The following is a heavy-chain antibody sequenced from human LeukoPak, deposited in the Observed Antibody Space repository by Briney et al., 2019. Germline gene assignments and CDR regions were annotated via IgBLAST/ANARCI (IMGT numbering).Heavy chain of an antibody. D-gene: IGHD2-2*01. V-gene: IGHV4-59*01. Sequence: PSETLSLTCTVSGGSISIYYWSWIRQPPGKGLEWIGYIYYSGSTNYNPPLKSRVTISVDTSKNQFSLKLSSVTAADTAVYYCARDHCSSTSCGPRWFDPWGQGTLVTVSS. CDR2: IYYSGST. CDR3: ARDHCSSTSCGPRWFDP. CDR1: GGSISIYY. J-gene: IGHJ5*02.